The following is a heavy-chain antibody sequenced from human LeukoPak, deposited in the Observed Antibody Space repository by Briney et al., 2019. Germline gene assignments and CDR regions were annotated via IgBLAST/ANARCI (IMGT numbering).Heavy chain of an antibody. Sequence: PGGSLRLSCAASGFTFSSYGMHWVRHAPGKGLEWVAFIRYDGSNKYYADSVKGRFTISRDNSKNTLYLQMNSLRAEDTAVYYCARDYGDSQPGDYWGQGTLVTVSS. CDR1: GFTFSSYG. CDR3: ARDYGDSQPGDY. D-gene: IGHD4-17*01. CDR2: IRYDGSNK. J-gene: IGHJ4*02. V-gene: IGHV3-30*02.